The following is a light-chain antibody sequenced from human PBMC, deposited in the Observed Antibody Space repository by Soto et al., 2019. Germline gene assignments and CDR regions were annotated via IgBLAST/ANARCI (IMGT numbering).Light chain of an antibody. J-gene: IGLJ1*01. CDR1: TSDIGFYDY. CDR3: SSYSTHYFYF. V-gene: IGLV2-14*01. Sequence: QSALTQPPSVFGSPGQPLTFSCTGTTSDIGFYDYVSWYKQYPGKAPKLLIYGVTIRPSGISNRLSGSKSGSTASLTISGLRDEDEADYYCSSYSTHYFYFLGSGTKVT. CDR2: GVT.